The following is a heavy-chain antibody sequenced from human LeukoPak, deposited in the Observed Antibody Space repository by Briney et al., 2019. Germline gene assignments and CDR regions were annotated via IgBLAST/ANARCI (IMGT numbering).Heavy chain of an antibody. CDR2: IYYSGST. CDR3: ARHSGSYPYWYFDL. J-gene: IGHJ2*01. Sequence: PSETLSLTCTVSGGSISSYYWSWIQQPPGKTLEWIGYIYYSGSTNYNPSLKSRVTISVDTSKNQFSLKLSSVTAADTAMYYCARHSGSYPYWYFDLWGRGTLVTVSS. D-gene: IGHD1-26*01. V-gene: IGHV4-59*01. CDR1: GGSISSYY.